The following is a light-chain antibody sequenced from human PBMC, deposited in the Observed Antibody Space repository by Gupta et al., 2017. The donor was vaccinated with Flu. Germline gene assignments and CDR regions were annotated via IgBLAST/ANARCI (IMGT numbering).Light chain of an antibody. CDR1: QTISNC. CDR2: RAS. Sequence: PSPLSASVGDSVTITCRASQTISNCEAWHQQKPGTAPKLLIYRASSSQSGVQSRFSGSASVAENTLIIRILHPDDSATYCSQQYNTYPWTFGQGTKVEIK. J-gene: IGKJ1*01. V-gene: IGKV1-5*03. CDR3: QQYNTYPWT.